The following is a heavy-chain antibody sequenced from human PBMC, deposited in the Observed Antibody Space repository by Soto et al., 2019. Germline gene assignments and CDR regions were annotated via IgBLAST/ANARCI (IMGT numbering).Heavy chain of an antibody. CDR3: TRARAGVQAAMDYYYYYGMDV. V-gene: IGHV1-69*13. CDR1: GGTFSSYA. D-gene: IGHD2-2*01. CDR2: IIPIFGTA. J-gene: IGHJ6*02. Sequence: ASLKVSCKASGGTFSSYAISWVRQAPGQGLEWMGGIIPIFGTANYAQKFQGRVTITADESTSTAYMELSSLRSEDTAVYYCTRARAGVQAAMDYYYYYGMDVWGQGTTVTVSS.